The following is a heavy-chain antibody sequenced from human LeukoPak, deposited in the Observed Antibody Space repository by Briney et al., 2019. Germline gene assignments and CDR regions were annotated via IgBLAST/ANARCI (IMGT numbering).Heavy chain of an antibody. CDR2: ISGSGGST. Sequence: PGGSLRLSCAGSGFSFGSYSMNWVRQAPGKGLEWVSAISGSGGSTYYADSVKGRFTISRDNSKSTLYLQVNSLRAEDTAVYYCAKAASDRQGLFDYWGQGTLVTVSS. CDR3: AKAASDRQGLFDY. CDR1: GFSFGSYS. J-gene: IGHJ4*02. V-gene: IGHV3-23*01. D-gene: IGHD3-22*01.